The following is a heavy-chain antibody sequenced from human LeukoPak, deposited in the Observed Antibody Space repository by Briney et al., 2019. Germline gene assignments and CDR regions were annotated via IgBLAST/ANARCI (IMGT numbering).Heavy chain of an antibody. CDR1: GFTFSSYA. CDR3: AREYYDSSGYYRHFDY. D-gene: IGHD3-22*01. V-gene: IGHV3-66*01. J-gene: IGHJ4*02. CDR2: INSGGST. Sequence: PGGSLRLSCAASGFTFSSYAMSWVRQAPGKGLEWVSVINSGGSTYHADSVKGRFTISRDNSKNTLYLQMNSLRAEDTAVYYCAREYYDSSGYYRHFDYWGQGTLVTVSS.